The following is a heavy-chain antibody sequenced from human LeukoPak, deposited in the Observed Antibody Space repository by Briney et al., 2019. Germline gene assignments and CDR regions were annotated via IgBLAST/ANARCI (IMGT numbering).Heavy chain of an antibody. J-gene: IGHJ5*02. D-gene: IGHD3-9*01. CDR3: ARDVFLTGTVYSGDP. CDR2: INPNSGGT. V-gene: IGHV1-2*02. Sequence: GASVKVSCRASVYTFTGYYMHWVRQAPGQGLEWKGWINPNSGGTNYAQKFQGRVTMTRDTSISTAYMELSRLRSDDTAVYYCARDVFLTGTVYSGDPWGQGTLVTVSS. CDR1: VYTFTGYY.